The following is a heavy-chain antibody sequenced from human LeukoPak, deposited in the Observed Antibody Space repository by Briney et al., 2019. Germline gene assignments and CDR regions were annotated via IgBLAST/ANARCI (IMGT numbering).Heavy chain of an antibody. D-gene: IGHD2-2*01. CDR2: IYYSGST. CDR3: ARHPYCRSTSRHLGSGSHGERPLFHFAY. V-gene: IGHV4-39*07. CDR1: GGSISSSYY. Sequence: SETLSLTCNVSGGSISSSYYWGWIRQPPGKGVGGVGSIYYSGSTYYKPSLKRRGTISGDTCKNQFSLEPSCVTAGEPVVFYRARHPYCRSTSRHLGSGSHGERPLFHFAYWGQGTLVTVSS. J-gene: IGHJ4*02.